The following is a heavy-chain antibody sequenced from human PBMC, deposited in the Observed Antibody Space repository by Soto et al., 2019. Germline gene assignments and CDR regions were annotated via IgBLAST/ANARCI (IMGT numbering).Heavy chain of an antibody. CDR3: AKDRANWGFNFDC. D-gene: IGHD7-27*01. V-gene: IGHV3-23*01. Sequence: EVQLLESGGTLVQPGGSLRLSCEASGFTFSDYAMHWVRQAPGKGLEWVSGMSGSGASTYSADSVKGRFTISRDNSKNTLFLHMNSLRADDTAIYYCAKDRANWGFNFDCWGQGTLVTVSS. CDR1: GFTFSDYA. CDR2: MSGSGAST. J-gene: IGHJ4*02.